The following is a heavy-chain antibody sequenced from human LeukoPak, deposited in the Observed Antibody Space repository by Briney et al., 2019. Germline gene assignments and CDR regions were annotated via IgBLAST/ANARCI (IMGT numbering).Heavy chain of an antibody. CDR1: GYIFTSYG. CDR3: ARGSTYYYDSSGYTDFDY. D-gene: IGHD3-22*01. CDR2: ISAYNGNT. Sequence: ASVKVSCKASGYIFTSYGISWVRQAPGQGLEWMGWISAYNGNTNYAQKLQGRVTMTTDTSTSTSYMELRSLRSDDTAVYYCARGSTYYYDSSGYTDFDYWGQGTLVTVSS. V-gene: IGHV1-18*01. J-gene: IGHJ4*02.